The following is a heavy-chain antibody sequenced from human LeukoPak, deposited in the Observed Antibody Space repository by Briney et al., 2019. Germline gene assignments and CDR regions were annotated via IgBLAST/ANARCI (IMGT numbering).Heavy chain of an antibody. CDR1: GGTFSGYA. J-gene: IGHJ4*02. CDR2: IIPIFGTA. CDR3: ARAGNDFWSGYHPFFDY. V-gene: IGHV1-69*13. Sequence: SVKVSCKASGGTFSGYAISWVRQAPGQGLEWMGGIIPIFGTANYAQKFQGRVTITADESTSTAYMELSSLRSEDTAVYYCARAGNDFWSGYHPFFDYWGQGTLVTVSS. D-gene: IGHD3-3*01.